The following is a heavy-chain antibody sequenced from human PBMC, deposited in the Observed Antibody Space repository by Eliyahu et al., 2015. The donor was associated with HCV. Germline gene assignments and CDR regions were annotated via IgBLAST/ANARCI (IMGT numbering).Heavy chain of an antibody. CDR1: GFTFGNYA. CDR2: IRSKGYGGTT. J-gene: IGHJ4*02. Sequence: EVQLVESGGGLVQPGRXXRLSCTTSGFTFGNYALTWVRQAPGKGLEWIGFIRSKGYGGTTDYDASVKGRFAISRDDSRSIAYLQINSLKTEDTAVYYCSRDPWLAYYSDYWGQGTLVTVSS. D-gene: IGHD6-19*01. V-gene: IGHV3-49*04. CDR3: SRDPWLAYYSDY.